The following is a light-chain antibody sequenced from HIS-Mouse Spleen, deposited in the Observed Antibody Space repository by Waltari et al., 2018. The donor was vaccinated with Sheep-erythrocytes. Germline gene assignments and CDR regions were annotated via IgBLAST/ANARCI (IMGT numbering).Light chain of an antibody. V-gene: IGLV2-23*01. CDR2: EGS. Sequence: QSALTQPASVSGSPGQSITISCTGTRSDVGCYNLVSWYQQHPGKAPKLTIYEGSKRPSGVSNRFSGSKSGNKASLTISGLQAEDEADYYCCSYAGSSTWVFGGGTKLTVL. CDR3: CSYAGSSTWV. J-gene: IGLJ3*02. CDR1: RSDVGCYNL.